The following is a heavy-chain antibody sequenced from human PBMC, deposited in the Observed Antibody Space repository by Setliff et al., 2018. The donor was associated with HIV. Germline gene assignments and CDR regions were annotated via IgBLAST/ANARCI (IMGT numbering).Heavy chain of an antibody. CDR2: MRSSDYI. Sequence: PGGSLRLSCAVSGFTLSDHYMDWVRQAPGKGLEWVGRMRSSDYIWYADSVKGRFTISRDNSKNTLYLQMNSLRAEDTAIYYCAKDRGTRTFYFDYWGQGTLVTV. V-gene: IGHV3-21*05. CDR3: AKDRGTRTFYFDY. J-gene: IGHJ4*02. CDR1: GFTLSDHY. D-gene: IGHD2-15*01.